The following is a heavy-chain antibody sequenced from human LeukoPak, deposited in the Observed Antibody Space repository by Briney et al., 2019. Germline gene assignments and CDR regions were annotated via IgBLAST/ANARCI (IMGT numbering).Heavy chain of an antibody. CDR1: GFTFSSYA. J-gene: IGHJ5*02. CDR3: ARGTYDYVWGSYRALNWFDP. D-gene: IGHD3-16*02. Sequence: GGSLRLSCAASGFTFSSYAMSWVRQAPGKGLEWVANIKQDGSEKYYVDSVKGRFTISRDNAKNSLYLQMNSLRAEDTAVYCCARGTYDYVWGSYRALNWFDPWGQGTLVTVSS. CDR2: IKQDGSEK. V-gene: IGHV3-7*01.